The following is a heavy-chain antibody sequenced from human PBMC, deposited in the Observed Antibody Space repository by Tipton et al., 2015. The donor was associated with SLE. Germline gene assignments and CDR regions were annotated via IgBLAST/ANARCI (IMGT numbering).Heavy chain of an antibody. D-gene: IGHD6-13*01. CDR2: MYQTGTT. J-gene: IGHJ3*01. CDR3: ATSVYSSNYFGSFDL. CDR1: GGSFSGYY. Sequence: TLSLTCAVYGGSFSGYYWSWIRQPPGKGLEWIGNMYQTGTTDYNPSLKSRVTISIDTSKNQFSLKLSAVTAADTAVYYCATSVYSSNYFGSFDLWGQGTMVTVSS. V-gene: IGHV4-34*01.